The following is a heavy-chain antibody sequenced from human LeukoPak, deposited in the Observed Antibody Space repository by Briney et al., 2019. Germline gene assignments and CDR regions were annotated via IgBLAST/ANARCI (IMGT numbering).Heavy chain of an antibody. CDR1: GGSFSGYY. J-gene: IGHJ5*02. Sequence: PSETLSLTCAVYGGSFSGYYWSWIRQPPGKGLEWIGEINHSGSTNYNPSLKSRVTISVDTSKNQFSLKLSSVTASDTAVYYCARGNVLRFLEWLFHWFDPWGQGTLVTVSS. V-gene: IGHV4-34*01. CDR2: INHSGST. CDR3: ARGNVLRFLEWLFHWFDP. D-gene: IGHD3-3*01.